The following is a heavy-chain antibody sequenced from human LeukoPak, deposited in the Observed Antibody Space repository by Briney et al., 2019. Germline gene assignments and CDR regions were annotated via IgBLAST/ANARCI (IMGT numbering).Heavy chain of an antibody. CDR3: ARGGRQQLVRTHDGFDI. CDR2: INHSGST. V-gene: IGHV4-34*01. Sequence: SETLSLTCAVYGGSFSGYDWSWICQPPGKGLEWIGEINHSGSTNYNPSLKSRVTISVDTSKKQFSLKLSSVTAADTAVYYCARGGRQQLVRTHDGFDIWGQGTMVTVSS. J-gene: IGHJ3*02. D-gene: IGHD6-13*01. CDR1: GGSFSGYD.